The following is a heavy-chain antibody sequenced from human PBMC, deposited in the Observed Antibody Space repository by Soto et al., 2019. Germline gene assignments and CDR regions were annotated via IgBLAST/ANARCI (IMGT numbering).Heavy chain of an antibody. J-gene: IGHJ6*02. CDR1: GGSISSYY. D-gene: IGHD3-10*01. CDR2: IYYSGST. CDR3: ARRGMVRGSPIFYYCYGMDV. V-gene: IGHV4-59*08. Sequence: SETLSLTCTVSGGSISSYYWSWIRQPPGKGLEWIGYIYYSGSTNYNPSLKSRVTISVDTSKNQFSLKLSSVTAADTAVYYCARRGMVRGSPIFYYCYGMDVWGQGNTVTVPS.